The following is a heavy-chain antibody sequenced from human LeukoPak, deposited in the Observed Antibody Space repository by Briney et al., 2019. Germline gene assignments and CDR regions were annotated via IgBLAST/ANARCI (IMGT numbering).Heavy chain of an antibody. CDR2: MYYSGST. CDR3: VRLNPLIVVVPAAIDY. D-gene: IGHD2-2*01. J-gene: IGHJ4*02. V-gene: IGHV4-39*01. Sequence: MSSETLSLTCTVSGGSISSSSYYWGWIRQPPGKGLDWIGSMYYSGSTYYNPSLKSRVTISVDTSKNQFSLKLNSVTAADTAVYYCVRLNPLIVVVPAAIDYWGQGTLVTVSS. CDR1: GGSISSSSYY.